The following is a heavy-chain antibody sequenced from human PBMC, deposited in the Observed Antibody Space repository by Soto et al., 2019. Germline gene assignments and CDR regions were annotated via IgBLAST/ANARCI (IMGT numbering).Heavy chain of an antibody. V-gene: IGHV4-30-4*01. CDR3: ASGRGDLGGGWLDY. Sequence: QVQLQESGPGLVKPSQTLSLTCTVSGGSISSGDYYWSWIRQPPGKCLEWIGYIYYSGSTYYNPSLKSRLTISVDTSKNQFSLKLSSVTAADTAVYYCASGRGDLGGGWLDYWGQGTLVTVSS. D-gene: IGHD2-21*02. J-gene: IGHJ4*02. CDR2: IYYSGST. CDR1: GGSISSGDYY.